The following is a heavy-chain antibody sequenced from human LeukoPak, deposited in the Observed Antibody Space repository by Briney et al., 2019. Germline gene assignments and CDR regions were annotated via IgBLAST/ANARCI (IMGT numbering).Heavy chain of an antibody. Sequence: SETLSLTCDVYGGSFSGYYWSWIRQPPGKGLEWIGEINHSGSTNYNPSLKSRVTISVDTSKNQFSLKLSSVTAADTAVYYCARQGYYYDRSGYHVGVFDYWGQGTLVTVSS. CDR2: INHSGST. V-gene: IGHV4-34*01. J-gene: IGHJ4*02. CDR1: GGSFSGYY. D-gene: IGHD3-22*01. CDR3: ARQGYYYDRSGYHVGVFDY.